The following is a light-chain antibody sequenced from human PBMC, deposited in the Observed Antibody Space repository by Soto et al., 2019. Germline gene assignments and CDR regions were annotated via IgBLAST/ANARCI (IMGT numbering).Light chain of an antibody. CDR2: AAS. J-gene: IGKJ2*01. V-gene: IGKV1-39*01. CDR3: LQSDHSPIYT. Sequence: DIQMTQSPSSLSASIGDRVTITCRASQSISTSLNWYQQKPGKAPNLRIYAASSLQSGVPSRFSGSGSGTDFTLTITSLQPEDYATYYCLQSDHSPIYTFGQGTDLQIK. CDR1: QSISTS.